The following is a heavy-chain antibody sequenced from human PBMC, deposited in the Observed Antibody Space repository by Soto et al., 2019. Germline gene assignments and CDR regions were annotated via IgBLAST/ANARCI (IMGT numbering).Heavy chain of an antibody. CDR3: ESHLRPTNWSGGDFDY. V-gene: IGHV4-39*01. CDR1: GGSISSNNYY. CDR2: MSYSRST. D-gene: IGHD1-20*01. J-gene: IGHJ4*02. Sequence: QLQLQESGPGLVKPSETLSLTCFVSGGSISSNNYYWGWIRQPPGKGLEWIGSMSYSRSTYYNPSHKSRVTRSVDTAKKQISLNLPSVTAADTAVYYCESHLRPTNWSGGDFDYWGQGILVTVSS.